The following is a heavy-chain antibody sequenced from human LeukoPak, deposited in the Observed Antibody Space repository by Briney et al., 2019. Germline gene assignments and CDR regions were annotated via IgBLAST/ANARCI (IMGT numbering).Heavy chain of an antibody. CDR1: GGTFSSYA. CDR3: ARENIRDLGVFDY. CDR2: IIPIFGIA. Sequence: GASVKVSCKASGGTFSSYAISWVRQAPGQGLEWMGGIIPIFGIANYAQKFQGRVTITADESTSTAYMELSSLRSEDTAVYYCARENIRDLGVFDYWGQGTLVTVSS. V-gene: IGHV1-69*13. D-gene: IGHD3-16*01. J-gene: IGHJ4*02.